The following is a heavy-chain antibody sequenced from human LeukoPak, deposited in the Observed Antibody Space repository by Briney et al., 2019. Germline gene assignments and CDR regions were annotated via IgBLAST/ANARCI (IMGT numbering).Heavy chain of an antibody. D-gene: IGHD6-13*01. J-gene: IGHJ4*02. CDR1: GGSINNYY. CDR2: IYYSGST. Sequence: SETLSLTCTVSGGSINNYYWSWMRQTPGKGLEWIGYIYYSGSTNYNPSLKSRVTISVYTSKNHFSLRLNSVTAADTAVYYCARVGHIVAAGTYDYWGQGTLVTVSS. CDR3: ARVGHIVAAGTYDY. V-gene: IGHV4-59*08.